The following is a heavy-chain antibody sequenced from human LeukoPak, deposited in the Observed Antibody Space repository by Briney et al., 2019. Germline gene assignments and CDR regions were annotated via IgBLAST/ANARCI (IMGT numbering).Heavy chain of an antibody. CDR1: GFTFSNYG. V-gene: IGHV3-23*05. CDR3: AKGDTGVIRRYYLDS. Sequence: KPGGSLRLSCAASGFTFSNYGMNWVRQAPGKGLEWVSVIDTSGGITYYTDSVKGRFTISRDNSKNTLNLQMDSLRVEDKAVYYCAKGDTGVIRRYYLDSWGQGTLVTVSS. CDR2: IDTSGGIT. J-gene: IGHJ4*02. D-gene: IGHD1-14*01.